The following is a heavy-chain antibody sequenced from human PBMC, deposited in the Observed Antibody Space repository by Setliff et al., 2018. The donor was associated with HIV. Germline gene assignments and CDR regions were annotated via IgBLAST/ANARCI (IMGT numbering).Heavy chain of an antibody. D-gene: IGHD2-2*01. J-gene: IGHJ3*02. CDR1: GGFISSHY. CDR3: ARRRSMPNNAFDI. V-gene: IGHV4-59*08. CDR2: VSYMGST. Sequence: LSLTCTVSGGFISSHYWSWIRQPPGKGLEWLGYVSYMGSTTYNPSLKSRVTISVHTSKNQFSLKLSSVTAADTAVYYCARRRSMPNNAFDIWGQGTMVTVSS.